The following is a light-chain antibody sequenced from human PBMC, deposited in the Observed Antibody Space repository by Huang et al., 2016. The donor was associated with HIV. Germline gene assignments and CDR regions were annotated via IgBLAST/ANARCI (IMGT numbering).Light chain of an antibody. Sequence: EIVLTQSPGTLSLSPGERATLFCRASHNVSSNYLAWYQQKAGQAPRLFIYGASSRATGIPDRVSGSWSGTDFSLTISRLEPEDFAVYHCQQYGNSPPLTFGGGTKVEIK. V-gene: IGKV3-20*01. J-gene: IGKJ4*01. CDR3: QQYGNSPPLT. CDR2: GAS. CDR1: HNVSSNY.